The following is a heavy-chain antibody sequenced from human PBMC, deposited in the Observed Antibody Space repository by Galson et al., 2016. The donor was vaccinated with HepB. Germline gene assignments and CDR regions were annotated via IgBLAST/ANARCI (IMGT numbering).Heavy chain of an antibody. J-gene: IGHJ4*02. CDR1: GFSFKTFA. CDR2: ISAAATNT. D-gene: IGHD4-17*01. Sequence: SLRLSCAASGFSFKTFAMNCVRQAPGKGLEWVSSISAAATNTFYADSVRDRFTISRDTSKNALYLQMHSLRADDTAVYFCAKDSYGDPTGYFDYWGQGALVTVSS. V-gene: IGHV3-23*01. CDR3: AKDSYGDPTGYFDY.